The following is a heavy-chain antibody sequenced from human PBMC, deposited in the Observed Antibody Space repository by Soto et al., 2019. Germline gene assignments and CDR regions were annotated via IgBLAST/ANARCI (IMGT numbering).Heavy chain of an antibody. CDR1: GGSVSSSSYY. V-gene: IGHV4-61*01. Sequence: SETLSLTCTVSGGSVSSSSYYWTWIRQPPGKGLEWIGYISSSGSTNYNPSLKSRVTISVDTSRDQFSLRLTSVTAADTAVYYCARDIRGYSRAFDYWGQGTLVTVSS. J-gene: IGHJ4*02. CDR2: ISSSGST. D-gene: IGHD5-18*01. CDR3: ARDIRGYSRAFDY.